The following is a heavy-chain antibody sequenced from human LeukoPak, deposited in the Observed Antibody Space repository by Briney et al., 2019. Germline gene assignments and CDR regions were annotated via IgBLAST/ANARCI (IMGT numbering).Heavy chain of an antibody. D-gene: IGHD6-13*01. CDR1: GGSISSSNW. CDR3: ASFIATANTAGFDP. J-gene: IGHJ5*02. V-gene: IGHV4-4*02. Sequence: EPSETLSLTRAVSGGSISSSNWWSWVRQPPGKGLEWIGEIYHSGSTNYNPSLKSRVTISVDKSKNQFSLKLSSVTAADTAVYYCASFIATANTAGFDPWGQGTLVTVSS. CDR2: IYHSGST.